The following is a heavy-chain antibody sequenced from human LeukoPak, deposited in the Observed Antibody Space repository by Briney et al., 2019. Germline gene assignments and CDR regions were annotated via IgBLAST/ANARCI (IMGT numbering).Heavy chain of an antibody. V-gene: IGHV1-8*01. J-gene: IGHJ5*02. Sequence: ASVKVSCKASGYTFTSYDINWVRQATGQGLEWMGWMNPNSGNTGYAQKFQGRVTMTRNTSISTAYMELSSLRSEDTAVYYCARGSGYCSGGSCYVNWFDPWGRGTLVTVSS. CDR3: ARGSGYCSGGSCYVNWFDP. CDR2: MNPNSGNT. D-gene: IGHD2-15*01. CDR1: GYTFTSYD.